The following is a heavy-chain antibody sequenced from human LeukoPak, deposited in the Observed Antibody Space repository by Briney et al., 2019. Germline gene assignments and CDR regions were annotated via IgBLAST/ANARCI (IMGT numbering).Heavy chain of an antibody. D-gene: IGHD3-9*01. J-gene: IGHJ4*02. CDR3: ARGRGYDILTGPKGGFDY. CDR2: IIPIFGTA. Sequence: SVKVSCKASGGTFSSYAISWVRQAPGQGLEWMGGIIPIFGTANYAQKFQGRVTITADKSTSTAYMELSSLRSEDTAVYYCARGRGYDILTGPKGGFDYWGQGTLVTVSS. V-gene: IGHV1-69*06. CDR1: GGTFSSYA.